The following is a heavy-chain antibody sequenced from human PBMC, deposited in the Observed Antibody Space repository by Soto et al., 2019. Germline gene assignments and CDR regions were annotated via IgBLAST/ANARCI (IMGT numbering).Heavy chain of an antibody. J-gene: IGHJ6*02. Sequence: SETLSLTCTVSGGSISSYYWSWIRQPPGKGLEWIGYIYYSGSTNYNPSLKSRVTISVDTSKNQFSLKLSSVTAADTAVYYCARLPSAYDILTGFYYYYGMEVWGQGTTVTVSS. D-gene: IGHD3-9*01. CDR2: IYYSGST. CDR1: GGSISSYY. CDR3: ARLPSAYDILTGFYYYYGMEV. V-gene: IGHV4-59*08.